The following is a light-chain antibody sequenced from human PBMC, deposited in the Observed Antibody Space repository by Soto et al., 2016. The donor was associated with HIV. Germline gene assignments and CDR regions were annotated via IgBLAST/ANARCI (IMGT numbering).Light chain of an antibody. CDR3: QQVNTYPIT. J-gene: IGKJ5*01. CDR2: AAS. V-gene: IGKV1-9*01. Sequence: DIQLTQSPSFLSASVGDRVTITCRASQGISTYLAWYQQKPGKAPYLLIYAASTLQSGVPSRFSGSGSGTEFTLTISSLQPEDFATYYCQQVNTYPITFGQGTRLDIK. CDR1: QGISTY.